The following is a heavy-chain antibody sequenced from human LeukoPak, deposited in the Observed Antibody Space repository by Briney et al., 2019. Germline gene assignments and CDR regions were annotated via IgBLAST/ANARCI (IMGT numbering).Heavy chain of an antibody. J-gene: IGHJ4*02. V-gene: IGHV5-51*01. CDR1: GFDFTNHW. Sequence: GESLKISCKGSGFDFTNHWVGWVRQMPGRGLEWMGILDFGGSNNRYSPSFQGQVTISTDQSISTACLQWSSLKASDTAIYYCARRPAITGAPFDYWGQGTLVTVSS. CDR3: ARRPAITGAPFDY. D-gene: IGHD1-14*01. CDR2: LDFGGSNN.